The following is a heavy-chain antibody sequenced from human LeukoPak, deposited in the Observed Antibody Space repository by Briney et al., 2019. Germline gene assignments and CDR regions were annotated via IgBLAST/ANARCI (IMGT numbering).Heavy chain of an antibody. J-gene: IGHJ4*02. CDR1: GGSISSGGYS. Sequence: SQTLSLTCAVSGGSISSGGYSWSWIRQPPGKGLEWIGYIYHSGSTYYNPSLKSRVTISVDTSKNQFSLKLSSVTAADTAVYYCAREIAVAGTSFWDYWGQGTLVTVSS. CDR3: AREIAVAGTSFWDY. V-gene: IGHV4-30-2*01. D-gene: IGHD6-19*01. CDR2: IYHSGST.